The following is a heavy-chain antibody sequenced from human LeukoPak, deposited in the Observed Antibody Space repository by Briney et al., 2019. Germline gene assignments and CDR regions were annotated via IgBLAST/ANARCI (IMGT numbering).Heavy chain of an antibody. D-gene: IGHD6-13*01. CDR2: ISGSGGST. CDR1: XA. Sequence: XAMSWVXQAPGKGLEWVSAISGSGGSTYYADSVKGRFTISRDNSKNTLYLQMNSLRAEDTAVYYCARTAAGTIDYWGQGTLVTVSS. V-gene: IGHV3-23*01. J-gene: IGHJ4*02. CDR3: ARTAAGTIDY.